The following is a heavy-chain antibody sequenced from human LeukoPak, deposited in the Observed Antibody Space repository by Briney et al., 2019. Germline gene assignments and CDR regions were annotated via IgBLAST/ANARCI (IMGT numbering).Heavy chain of an antibody. J-gene: IGHJ6*03. CDR2: IIPILGIA. Sequence: GASVKVSCKASGGTFSSYTISWVRQAPGQGLEWMGRIIPILGIANYAQKFQGRVTITADKSTSTAYMELSSLRSEDTAVYYCARGVTYCGGGCYSGGYYYYYMDVWGKGTTVTVSS. CDR1: GGTFSSYT. CDR3: ARGVTYCGGGCYSGGYYYYYMDV. V-gene: IGHV1-69*02. D-gene: IGHD2-21*01.